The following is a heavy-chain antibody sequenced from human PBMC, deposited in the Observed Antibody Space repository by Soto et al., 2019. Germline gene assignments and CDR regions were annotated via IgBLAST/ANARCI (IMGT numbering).Heavy chain of an antibody. J-gene: IGHJ6*02. CDR2: IYYSGST. V-gene: IGHV4-31*03. CDR1: GGSISSGGYY. Sequence: SETLSLTCTVSGGSISSGGYYWSWIRQHPGKGLEWIGYIYYSGSTYYNPSLKSRVTISVDTSKNQFSLKLSSVTAADTAVYYCAREGAYANRYYYYYGMDVWGQGTTVTVSS. D-gene: IGHD2-8*01. CDR3: AREGAYANRYYYYYGMDV.